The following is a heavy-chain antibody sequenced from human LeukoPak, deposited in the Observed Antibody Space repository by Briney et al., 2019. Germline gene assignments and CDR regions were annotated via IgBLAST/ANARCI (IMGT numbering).Heavy chain of an antibody. J-gene: IGHJ6*03. CDR2: IYYSGST. Sequence: SETLSLTCTVSGGSISSSSYYWGWIRQPPGKGLEWIESIYYSGSTYYNPSLKSRVTTSVDTSKNQFSLKLSSVTAADTAVYYCARSYYYYYMDVWGKGTTVTISS. V-gene: IGHV4-39*01. CDR1: GGSISSSSYY. CDR3: ARSYYYYYMDV.